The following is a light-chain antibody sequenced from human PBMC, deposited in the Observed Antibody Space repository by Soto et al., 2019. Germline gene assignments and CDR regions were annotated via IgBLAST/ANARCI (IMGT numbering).Light chain of an antibody. CDR1: QSLLHSTGYNY. V-gene: IGKV2-28*01. Sequence: DIVMTQSPLSLSVTPGEPASISCRSSQSLLHSTGYNYLDWYLQKPVQSPHLLIYLGYNRASGVPGRFSGSGSCTDFTLKIIRVEAEDVGVYYCMQPLQTPWTFGQGTKVEIK. J-gene: IGKJ1*01. CDR2: LGY. CDR3: MQPLQTPWT.